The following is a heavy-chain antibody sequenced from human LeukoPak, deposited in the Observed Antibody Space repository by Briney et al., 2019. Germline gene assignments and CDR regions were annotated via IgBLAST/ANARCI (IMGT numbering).Heavy chain of an antibody. J-gene: IGHJ4*02. Sequence: ASVKVSCKASGYTFTGYYMHWVRQAPGQVLEWMGWINPNSGGTNYAQKFQGRVTMTRDTSISTAYMELSRLRSDDTAVYYCARASSSWYDVGIRYWGQGTLVTVSS. V-gene: IGHV1-2*02. CDR3: ARASSSWYDVGIRY. D-gene: IGHD6-13*01. CDR2: INPNSGGT. CDR1: GYTFTGYY.